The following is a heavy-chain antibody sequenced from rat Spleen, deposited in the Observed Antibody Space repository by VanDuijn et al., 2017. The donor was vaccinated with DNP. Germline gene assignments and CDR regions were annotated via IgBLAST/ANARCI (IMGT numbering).Heavy chain of an antibody. CDR3: ARERGSVFFDY. CDR1: GFSLTNYG. CDR2: IWGDGST. J-gene: IGHJ2*01. Sequence: QVQMKETGPGLVQTTQTLSVTCTVSGFSLTNYGVHWVRQAPGKGLEWMGIIWGDGSTDYNSVLKSRLSISRDTSKSQVLLKMDSLQTEDTAMYFCARERGSVFFDYWGQGVMVTVSS. V-gene: IGHV2-77*01. D-gene: IGHD4-1*01.